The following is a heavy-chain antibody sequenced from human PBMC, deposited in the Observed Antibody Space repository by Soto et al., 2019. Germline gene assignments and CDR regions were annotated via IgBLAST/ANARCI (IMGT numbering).Heavy chain of an antibody. CDR3: AKVMVVVVAADIRTFDY. CDR1: GFTFSSYA. Sequence: GGSLRLSCSASGFTFSSYAMSWVRQAPGKGLEWVSALSASGYTTSYADSVKGRFTISRDNSKNTLYLQMNSLRAEDTAIYYCAKVMVVVVAADIRTFDYWGQGTLVTVSS. D-gene: IGHD2-15*01. V-gene: IGHV3-23*01. CDR2: LSASGYTT. J-gene: IGHJ4*02.